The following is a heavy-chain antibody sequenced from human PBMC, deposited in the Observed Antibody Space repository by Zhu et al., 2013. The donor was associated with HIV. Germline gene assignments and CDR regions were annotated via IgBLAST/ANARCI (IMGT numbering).Heavy chain of an antibody. CDR1: GGSVSSGSYY. V-gene: IGHV4-61*01. Sequence: QVQLQESGPGLVKPSKTLSLTCTVSGGSVSSGSYYWSWIRQPPGKGLEWIGYIYYSGSTNYNPSLKSRVTISVDTSKNQFSLKLSSVTAADTAVYYCARGIAVAGTFSTSPGHFDYWGQGTLVTVSS. CDR3: ARGIAVAGTFSTSPGHFDY. CDR2: IYYSGST. D-gene: IGHD6-19*01. J-gene: IGHJ4*02.